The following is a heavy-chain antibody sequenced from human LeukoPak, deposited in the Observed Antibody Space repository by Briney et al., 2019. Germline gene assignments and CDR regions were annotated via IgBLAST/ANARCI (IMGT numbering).Heavy chain of an antibody. J-gene: IGHJ4*02. D-gene: IGHD3-10*01. CDR3: ARAGRGVIRGYYFDY. CDR2: IYSGGST. CDR1: GFTVSSNY. Sequence: GGSLRLSCAASGFTVSSNYMGWVRQAPGKGLELVSVIYSGGSTYYADSVKGRFTISRDNSKNTLYLQMNSLSAEETAVYYCARAGRGVIRGYYFDYWGQGTLVTVSS. V-gene: IGHV3-53*01.